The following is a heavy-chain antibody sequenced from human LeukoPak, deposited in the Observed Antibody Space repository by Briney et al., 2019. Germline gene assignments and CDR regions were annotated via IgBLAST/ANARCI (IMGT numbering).Heavy chain of an antibody. V-gene: IGHV3-33*01. Sequence: PGGSLRLSCAASGFTFSSYGMHWVRQAPGKGLEWVAVIWYDGSNKYYADSVKGRFTISRGNSKNTLYLQMNSLRAEDTAVYYCARGGWDYYGSALFDYWGQGTLVTVSS. CDR1: GFTFSSYG. J-gene: IGHJ4*02. CDR2: IWYDGSNK. CDR3: ARGGWDYYGSALFDY. D-gene: IGHD3-10*01.